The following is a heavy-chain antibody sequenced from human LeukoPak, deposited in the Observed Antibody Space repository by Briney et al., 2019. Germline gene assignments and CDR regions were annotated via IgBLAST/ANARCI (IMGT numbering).Heavy chain of an antibody. CDR2: IYYSGST. CDR3: ARGGGQQLVIAFDI. Sequence: PSETLSLTCTVSGGSISSSSYYWGWIRQPPGKGLEWIGSIYYSGSTYYNPSLKSRVTIFVDTSKNQFSLRLSSVTAADTAVYYCARGGGQQLVIAFDIWGQGTMVTVSS. V-gene: IGHV4-39*07. CDR1: GGSISSSSYY. D-gene: IGHD6-13*01. J-gene: IGHJ3*02.